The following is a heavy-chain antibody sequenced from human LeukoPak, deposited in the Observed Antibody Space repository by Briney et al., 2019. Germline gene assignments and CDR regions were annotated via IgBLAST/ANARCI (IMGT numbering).Heavy chain of an antibody. V-gene: IGHV3-30*03. Sequence: GGSLRLSCAASGFTFSSYSMNWVRQAPGKGLEWVAVISYDGSNKYYADSVKGRFTISRDNSKNTLHLQMNSLRAEDTAVYYCARDRPKYSGYDKIGYWGQGTLVTVSS. J-gene: IGHJ4*02. CDR1: GFTFSSYS. D-gene: IGHD5-12*01. CDR2: ISYDGSNK. CDR3: ARDRPKYSGYDKIGY.